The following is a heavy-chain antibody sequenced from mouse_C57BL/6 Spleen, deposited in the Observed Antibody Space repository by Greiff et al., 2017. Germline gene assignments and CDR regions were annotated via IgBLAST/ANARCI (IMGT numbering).Heavy chain of an antibody. CDR3: ARKELTPWFAY. D-gene: IGHD1-1*01. CDR2: INPNYGTT. Sequence: EVQLQQSGPELVKPGASVKISCKASGYSFTDYNMNWVKQSNGKSLEWIGVINPNYGTTSYNQKFKGKTTLTVDQSSSTVYMQLNSLTAEDAAFYCCARKELTPWFAYWGQGTLVTVSA. J-gene: IGHJ3*01. V-gene: IGHV1-39*01. CDR1: GYSFTDYN.